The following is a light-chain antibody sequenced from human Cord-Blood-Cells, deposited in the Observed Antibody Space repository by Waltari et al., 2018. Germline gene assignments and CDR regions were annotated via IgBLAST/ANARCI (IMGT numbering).Light chain of an antibody. Sequence: QSALTHPASVSGSPGASITISCTGTSSDGGRYNYLSWSQQHPGKAPRLMIYDVSNRPSGVSNRFSGSKSGNTASLTISGLQAEDEADYYCSSYTSSSTWVFGGGTKLTVL. J-gene: IGLJ3*02. CDR1: SSDGGRYNY. V-gene: IGLV2-14*01. CDR2: DVS. CDR3: SSYTSSSTWV.